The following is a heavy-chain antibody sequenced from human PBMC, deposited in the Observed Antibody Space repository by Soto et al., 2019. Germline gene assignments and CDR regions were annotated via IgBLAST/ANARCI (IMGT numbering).Heavy chain of an antibody. Sequence: ASVKVSCKASGYTFTSYAMHWVRQAPGQRLEWMGWINAGNGNTKYSQKFQGKVTITRDTCASTAYMELSSLRSEDTAVYYCARLRADSSGYRAIDYWGQGTLVTVSS. CDR3: ARLRADSSGYRAIDY. D-gene: IGHD3-22*01. CDR1: GYTFTSYA. J-gene: IGHJ4*02. CDR2: INAGNGNT. V-gene: IGHV1-3*01.